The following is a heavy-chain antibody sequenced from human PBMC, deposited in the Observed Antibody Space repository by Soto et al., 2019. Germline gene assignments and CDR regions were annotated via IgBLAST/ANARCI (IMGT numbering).Heavy chain of an antibody. Sequence: GASVKVSCTSSGYTFSRYGIHWVRQAPGQRLEWMGWINGDNGNTKYSEKFQGRVTITRDMSTSTAYMELSSLRSEDTAVYYCAADLTYYDILTGRASYYFDYWGQGTLVTVSS. J-gene: IGHJ4*02. D-gene: IGHD3-9*01. CDR1: GYTFSRYG. CDR3: AADLTYYDILTGRASYYFDY. V-gene: IGHV1-3*01. CDR2: INGDNGNT.